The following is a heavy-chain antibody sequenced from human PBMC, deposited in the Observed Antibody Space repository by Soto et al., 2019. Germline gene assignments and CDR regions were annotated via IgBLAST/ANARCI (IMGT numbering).Heavy chain of an antibody. J-gene: IGHJ6*03. D-gene: IGHD2-15*01. CDR3: TRRLYCSGGSCYSFYYYMDV. CDR2: IRSKAKSYAR. V-gene: IGHV3-73*01. Sequence: GGSLRLSCAASGFTFSGSAMHWVRQASGKGLEWVGRIRSKAKSYARAYAASVKGRVTISREYSRNTAYLQMNSLKTEDTAVYYCTRRLYCSGGSCYSFYYYMDVWGKGTTVTVSS. CDR1: GFTFSGSA.